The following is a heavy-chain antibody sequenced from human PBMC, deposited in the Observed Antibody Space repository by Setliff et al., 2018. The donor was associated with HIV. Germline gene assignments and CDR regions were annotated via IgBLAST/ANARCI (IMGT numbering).Heavy chain of an antibody. J-gene: IGHJ4*02. V-gene: IGHV1-2*06. CDR2: INPNNGGT. D-gene: IGHD6-13*01. Sequence: RASVKVSCKASGYTFTDYYIHWVRQAPGQGLEWMGRINPNNGGTNYAQKFQGRVTMTRDTSISTAYMELSRLRSDDTAVYYCARGRGSSSSWPIDYWGQGTLVTVSS. CDR3: ARGRGSSSSWPIDY. CDR1: GYTFTDYY.